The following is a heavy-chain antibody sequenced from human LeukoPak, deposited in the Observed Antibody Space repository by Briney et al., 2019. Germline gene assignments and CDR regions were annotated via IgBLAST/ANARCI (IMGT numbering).Heavy chain of an antibody. CDR2: ISSSGSTI. CDR1: GFTFSSYE. D-gene: IGHD5-12*01. V-gene: IGHV3-48*03. J-gene: IGHJ4*02. CDR3: ADPRWRGYSGYDLFY. Sequence: GGSLRLSCAASGFTFSSYEMNWVRQAPGKGLEWVSYISSSGSTIYYADSVKGRFTISRDNAKNSLYLQMNSLRAEDTAVYYCADPRWRGYSGYDLFYWGQGTLVTVSS.